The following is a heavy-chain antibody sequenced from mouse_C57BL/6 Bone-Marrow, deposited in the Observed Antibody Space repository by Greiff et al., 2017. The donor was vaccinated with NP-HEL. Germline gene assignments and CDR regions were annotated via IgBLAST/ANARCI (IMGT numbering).Heavy chain of an antibody. V-gene: IGHV8-12*01. CDR2: IYWDDDK. Sequence: QVTLIESGPGILQPSQTLSLTCSFSGFSLSTSGMGVSWIRQPSGKGLEWLVHIYWDDDKRDNPSLKRRLTISKDTSSNQVLLKLTSVDTADTAAYYCSRRGGSGYDFDYWGQGTTLTVSS. J-gene: IGHJ2*01. D-gene: IGHD3-2*02. CDR1: GFSLSTSGMG. CDR3: SRRGGSGYDFDY.